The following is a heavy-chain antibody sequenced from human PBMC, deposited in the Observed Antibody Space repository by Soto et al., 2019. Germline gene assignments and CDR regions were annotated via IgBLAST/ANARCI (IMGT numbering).Heavy chain of an antibody. Sequence: QVQLQESGPGLVKPSQTLSLTCTVSGGSISSGGYYWSWIRQHPGKGLEWIGYIYYSGSTYYNPSLKSRVTISVDTSKNQFSLKLSSVTAADTAVYYCARGRSFGGVIVIKAFDIWGQGTMVTVSS. J-gene: IGHJ3*02. V-gene: IGHV4-31*03. CDR3: ARGRSFGGVIVIKAFDI. CDR1: GGSISSGGYY. CDR2: IYYSGST. D-gene: IGHD3-16*02.